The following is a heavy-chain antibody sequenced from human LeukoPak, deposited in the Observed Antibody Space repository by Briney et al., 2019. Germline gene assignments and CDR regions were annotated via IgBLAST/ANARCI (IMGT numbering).Heavy chain of an antibody. CDR1: GGSISSSSYY. Sequence: SETLSLTCTVSGGSISSSSYYWGWIRQPPGKGLEWIGSIYYSGSTCYKPSLKSRVTISVDTSKNQFSLKLSSVTAADTAVYYCASGYYGSGSYYKSEIRSRVDYWGQGTLVTVSS. CDR3: ASGYYGSGSYYKSEIRSRVDY. V-gene: IGHV4-39*01. J-gene: IGHJ4*02. D-gene: IGHD3-10*01. CDR2: IYYSGST.